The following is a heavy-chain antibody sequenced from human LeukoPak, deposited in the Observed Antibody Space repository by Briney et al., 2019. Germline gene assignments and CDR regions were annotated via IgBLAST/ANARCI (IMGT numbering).Heavy chain of an antibody. CDR3: ARAYYDILTGYYEPLYFDY. J-gene: IGHJ4*02. V-gene: IGHV3-30*03. Sequence: GGSLRLSCAASGFTFSSYGMHWVRQAPGKGLEWVAVISYDGSNKYYADSVKGRFTISRDNSKNTLYLQMNSLRAEDTAVYYCARAYYDILTGYYEPLYFDYWGQGTLVTVSS. CDR1: GFTFSSYG. D-gene: IGHD3-9*01. CDR2: ISYDGSNK.